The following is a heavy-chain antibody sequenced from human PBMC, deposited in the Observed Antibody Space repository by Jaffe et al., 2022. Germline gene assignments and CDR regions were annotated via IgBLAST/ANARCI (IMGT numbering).Heavy chain of an antibody. CDR2: IYYSGST. J-gene: IGHJ2*01. V-gene: IGHV4-59*01. D-gene: IGHD3-22*01. Sequence: QVQLQESGPGLVKPSETLSLTCTVSGGSISSYYWSWIRQPPGKGLEWIGYIYYSGSTNYNPSLKSRVTISVDTSKNQFSLKLSSVTAADTAVYYCARGGDYYDSSGYYSPLSYWYFDLWGRGTLVTVSS. CDR3: ARGGDYYDSSGYYSPLSYWYFDL. CDR1: GGSISSYY.